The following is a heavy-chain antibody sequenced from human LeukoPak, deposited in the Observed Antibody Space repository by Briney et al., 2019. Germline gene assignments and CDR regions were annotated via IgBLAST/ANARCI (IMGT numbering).Heavy chain of an antibody. CDR3: ASGGGNYDFWSGYYYYYMDV. J-gene: IGHJ6*03. CDR1: GYTFTGYY. D-gene: IGHD3-3*01. V-gene: IGHV1-2*02. CDR2: INPNSGGT. Sequence: ASVKVSCKASGYTFTGYYMHWVRQAPGQGLEWMGWINPNSGGTNYAQKFQGRVTMTRDTSISTAYMELSRLRSDDTAVYYCASGGGNYDFWSGYYYYYMDVWGKGTTVTVSS.